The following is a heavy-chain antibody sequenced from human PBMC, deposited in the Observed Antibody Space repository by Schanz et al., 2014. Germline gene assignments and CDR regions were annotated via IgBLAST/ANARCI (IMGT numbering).Heavy chain of an antibody. CDR2: IGTSGGT. D-gene: IGHD3-10*01. V-gene: IGHV3-23*01. J-gene: IGHJ4*02. CDR3: AKYRGYYRVSGSYRDLEY. Sequence: EVHLLESGGGLVEPGGSLRLSCATSGFSLDIFAVSWVRQAPGKGLEWVSTIGTSGGTNYAESVKGRFTISRDNSKNTPYLQMNSLRPDDTSVYCCAKYRGYYRVSGSYRDLEYWGQGTLVTVSS. CDR1: GFSLDIFA.